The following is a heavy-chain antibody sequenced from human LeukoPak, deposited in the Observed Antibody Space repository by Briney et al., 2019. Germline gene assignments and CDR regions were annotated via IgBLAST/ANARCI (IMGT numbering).Heavy chain of an antibody. CDR3: AGGIRYFDWLLLEYYFDY. Sequence: ASVKVSCKASGYTLTSYDINWVRQATGQGLEWMGWMNPNSGNTGYAQKFQGRVTMTRNTSISTAYMELSSLRSEDTVFYHSAGGIRYFDWLLLEYYFDYWGQGTLVTVSS. D-gene: IGHD3-9*01. CDR2: MNPNSGNT. J-gene: IGHJ4*02. CDR1: GYTLTSYD. V-gene: IGHV1-8*01.